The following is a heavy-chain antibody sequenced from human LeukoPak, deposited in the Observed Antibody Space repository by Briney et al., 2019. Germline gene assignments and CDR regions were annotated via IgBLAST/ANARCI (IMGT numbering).Heavy chain of an antibody. Sequence: SETLSLTCTVSGGSISSYYWSWIRQPAGKGLEWIGSIYYSGSTYYNPSLKSRVTISVDTSKNQFSLKLNSVTAADTAVYYCAELGITMIGGVWGKGTTVTISS. D-gene: IGHD3-10*02. J-gene: IGHJ6*04. V-gene: IGHV4-59*05. CDR2: IYYSGST. CDR3: AELGITMIGGV. CDR1: GGSISSYY.